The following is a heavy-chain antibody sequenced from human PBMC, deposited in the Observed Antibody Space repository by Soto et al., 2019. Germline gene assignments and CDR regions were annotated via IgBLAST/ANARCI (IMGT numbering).Heavy chain of an antibody. J-gene: IGHJ4*02. V-gene: IGHV4-39*01. D-gene: IGHD5-18*01. Sequence: SDTLSLTCTVSGGSISSSSFYWGWIRQPQGQGLEWIRRIYYSGSTYYNPSLKRRVTITVDASKNQYPLKLSSVTAAAAAVYYCARLVDKTMDDPHYWGPGNLVTVSS. CDR3: ARLVDKTMDDPHY. CDR1: GGSISSSSFY. CDR2: IYYSGST.